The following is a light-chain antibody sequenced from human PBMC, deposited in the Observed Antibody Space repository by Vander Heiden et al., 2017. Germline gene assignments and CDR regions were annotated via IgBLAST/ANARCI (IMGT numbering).Light chain of an antibody. CDR2: AAS. CDR1: QSVSSY. CDR3: QQRSNLGLT. Sequence: IVLTQSPATLSLSPGERATLSCRASQSVSSYLAWYQQKPGQAPRLLIYAASNRATGIPARFSGSGSGTDFTLTISSLEPEDVAVYYCQQRSNLGLTFGGGTKVEIK. J-gene: IGKJ4*01. V-gene: IGKV3-11*01.